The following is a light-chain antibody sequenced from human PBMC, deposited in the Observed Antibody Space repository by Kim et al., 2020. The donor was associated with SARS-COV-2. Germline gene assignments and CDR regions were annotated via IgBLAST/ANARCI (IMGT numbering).Light chain of an antibody. Sequence: SPGERATLSCRASQSVSSSYVAWYQQKPGPPPSLIIYGATRRAAGIPDWCSSSGGATYFTPTSSRQAHDDAAVYYCQQYGRPPRTFGQGTKVDIK. V-gene: IGKV3-20*01. J-gene: IGKJ1*01. CDR3: QQYGRPPRT. CDR2: GAT. CDR1: QSVSSSY.